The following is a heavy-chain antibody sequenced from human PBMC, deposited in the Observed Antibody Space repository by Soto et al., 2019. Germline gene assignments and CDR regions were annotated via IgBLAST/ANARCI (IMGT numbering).Heavy chain of an antibody. CDR1: GGTFSSYA. CDR2: IIPIFGTA. D-gene: IGHD6-6*01. CDR3: ARSSRPTNLSYYYYYYGMDV. V-gene: IGHV1-69*13. Sequence: SVKVSCKASGGTFSSYAISWVRQAPGQRLEWMGGIIPIFGTANYAQKFQGRVTITADESTSTAYMGLSSLRSEDTAVYYCARSSRPTNLSYYYYYYGMDVWGQGTTVTVSS. J-gene: IGHJ6*02.